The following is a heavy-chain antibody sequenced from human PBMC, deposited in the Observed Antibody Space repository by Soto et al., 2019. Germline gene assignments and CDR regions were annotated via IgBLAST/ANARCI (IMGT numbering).Heavy chain of an antibody. D-gene: IGHD5-12*01. Sequence: QVQLVQSGAEVKKPGASVKVSCKASGYTFTSYGISWVRQAPGQGLEWMGWISAYNGNTNYAQKLQGRVTMTTDTSTRTAYMELRSQRSAETAVDYCGRDCNVATIPYGMDAWGQGTTVTVSS. CDR3: GRDCNVATIPYGMDA. V-gene: IGHV1-18*01. CDR2: ISAYNGNT. J-gene: IGHJ6*02. CDR1: GYTFTSYG.